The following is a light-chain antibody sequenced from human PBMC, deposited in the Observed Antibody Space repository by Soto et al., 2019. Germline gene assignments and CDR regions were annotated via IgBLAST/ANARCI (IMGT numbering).Light chain of an antibody. CDR1: SSDVGGYNY. Sequence: QAVVTQPRSVSGSPGQSVTISCTGTSSDVGGYNYVSWYQQHPGKAPKLMIYDVSKRPSGVPDRFSGSKSGNTASLTISGLQAEDEADYYCCSYAGSYTCGFGGGTKLTVL. CDR2: DVS. V-gene: IGLV2-11*01. J-gene: IGLJ2*01. CDR3: CSYAGSYTCG.